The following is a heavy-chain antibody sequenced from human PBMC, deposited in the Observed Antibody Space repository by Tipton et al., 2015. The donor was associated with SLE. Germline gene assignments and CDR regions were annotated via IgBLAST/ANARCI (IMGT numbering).Heavy chain of an antibody. CDR2: IYTSGST. D-gene: IGHD3-10*01. J-gene: IGHJ3*02. Sequence: LRLSCTVSGGSISSGSYYWSWIRQPAGKGLEWIGRIYTSGSTNYNPSLKSRVTISVDTSKNQFSLKLSSVTAADTAVYYCARGGGSVSYYNWYAFDIWGQGTMVTVSS. V-gene: IGHV4-61*02. CDR3: ARGGGSVSYYNWYAFDI. CDR1: GGSISSGSYY.